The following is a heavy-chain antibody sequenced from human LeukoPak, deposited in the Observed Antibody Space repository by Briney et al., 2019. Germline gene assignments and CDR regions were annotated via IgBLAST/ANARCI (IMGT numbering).Heavy chain of an antibody. J-gene: IGHJ4*02. D-gene: IGHD3-3*01. CDR3: AKDSGVVIIPDYFDY. CDR2: ISGSGGST. CDR1: GFTFSSYA. Sequence: PGGSLRLSCAASGFTFSSYAMSWVRQAPGKGLEWVSAISGSGGSTYYADSVKGRFTISRDNSKNTLYLQMNSLRAEDTAVYYCAKDSGVVIIPDYFDYRGQGTLVTVSS. V-gene: IGHV3-23*01.